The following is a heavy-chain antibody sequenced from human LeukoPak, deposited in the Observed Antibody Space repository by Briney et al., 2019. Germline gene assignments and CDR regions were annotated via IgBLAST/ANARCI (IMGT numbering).Heavy chain of an antibody. V-gene: IGHV1-3*01. CDR1: GFTFTSYA. J-gene: IGHJ4*02. Sequence: GASVKVSCKASGFTFTSYAMHWVRQAPGQRLDWMGWINAGNGNTRYSQKFQGRVTITRDTSASTAYMELSSLRSEDTAVYCCARGGTSTPPAVDYWGQGSLVTVSS. CDR2: INAGNGNT. CDR3: ARGGTSTPPAVDY. D-gene: IGHD1-1*01.